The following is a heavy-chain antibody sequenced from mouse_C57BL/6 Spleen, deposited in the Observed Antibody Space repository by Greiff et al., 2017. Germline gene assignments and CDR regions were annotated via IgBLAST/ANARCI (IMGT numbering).Heavy chain of an antibody. V-gene: IGHV1-80*01. D-gene: IGHD5-1-1*01. CDR3: ASGYPFDY. J-gene: IGHJ2*01. CDR1: GYAFRSYW. Sequence: VQLQASGAELVKPGASVKISCKASGYAFRSYWMNWVKPRPGKGLEWIGQFYPGDGYTNYKGQFQGKATLTADKSSITAYMQLSSLTSEDSAVYFCASGYPFDYWGQGTTLTVSS. CDR2: FYPGDGYT.